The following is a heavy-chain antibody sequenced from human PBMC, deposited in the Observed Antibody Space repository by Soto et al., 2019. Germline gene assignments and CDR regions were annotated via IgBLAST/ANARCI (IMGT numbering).Heavy chain of an antibody. CDR2: ISYDGSNK. CDR3: ARETRWLDGFDY. J-gene: IGHJ4*02. D-gene: IGHD6-19*01. Sequence: GGSLRLSCAASGFTFSSYAMHWVRQAPGKGLEWVAVISYDGSNKYYADSVKGRFTISRDNSKNTLYLQMNSLRAEDTAVYYCARETRWLDGFDYWGQGTLVTVSS. CDR1: GFTFSSYA. V-gene: IGHV3-30-3*01.